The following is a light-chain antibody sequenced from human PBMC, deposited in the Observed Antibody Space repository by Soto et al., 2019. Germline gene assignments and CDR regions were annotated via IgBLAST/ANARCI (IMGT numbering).Light chain of an antibody. CDR1: TSDVGGHNF. CDR3: SSYTRSSIWV. CDR2: AVD. V-gene: IGLV2-14*01. J-gene: IGLJ3*02. Sequence: QSVLTQPASVSGSPGESITISCSGTTSDVGGHNFVSWFQQHPGKAPKMMIYAVDQRPSGVSIRFSGSKSVNTASLTISGLQTEDEADYYCSSYTRSSIWVFGGGTKLTVL.